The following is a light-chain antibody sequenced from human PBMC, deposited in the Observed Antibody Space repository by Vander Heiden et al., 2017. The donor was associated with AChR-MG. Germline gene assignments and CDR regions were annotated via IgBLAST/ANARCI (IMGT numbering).Light chain of an antibody. CDR3: CSYAGSSTPHFWV. Sequence: QSALTQPASVSGSPGQSITISCTGTSSDVGSYNLVSWYQQHPGKAPKLMIYEVSKRPSGVSNRFSGSKSGNTASLTISGLQAEDEADYYCCSYAGSSTPHFWVFGGGTKLTVL. CDR1: SSDVGSYNL. V-gene: IGLV2-23*02. J-gene: IGLJ3*02. CDR2: EVS.